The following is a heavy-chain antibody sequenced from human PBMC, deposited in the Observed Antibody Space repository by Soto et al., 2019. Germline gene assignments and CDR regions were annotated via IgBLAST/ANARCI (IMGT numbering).Heavy chain of an antibody. CDR1: GYSFTSYR. Sequence: GESLKISCKGSGYSFTSYRIGWVRQMPGKGLEWMGITYPGDSDTRYSPSFQGQVTISADKSISTAYLQWSSLKASDTAMYYCARLYYYDSSGNQYFQHWGQGTLVTVSS. CDR3: ARLYYYDSSGNQYFQH. J-gene: IGHJ1*01. V-gene: IGHV5-51*01. CDR2: TYPGDSDT. D-gene: IGHD3-22*01.